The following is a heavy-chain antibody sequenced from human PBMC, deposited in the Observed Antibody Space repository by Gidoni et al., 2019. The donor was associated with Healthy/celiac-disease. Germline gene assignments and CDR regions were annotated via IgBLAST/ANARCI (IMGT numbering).Heavy chain of an antibody. CDR1: GFTFDDYA. V-gene: IGHV3-43*02. CDR2: ISGDGGST. J-gene: IGHJ3*02. D-gene: IGHD4-17*01. Sequence: EVQLVESGGGVVQPGGSLGLSWSASGFTFDDYAMHWVRQAPGKGLEWVSLISGDGGSTYYADSVKGRFTISRDNSKNSLYLQMNSLRTEDTALYYCAKATPYGWAFDIWGQGTMVTVSS. CDR3: AKATPYGWAFDI.